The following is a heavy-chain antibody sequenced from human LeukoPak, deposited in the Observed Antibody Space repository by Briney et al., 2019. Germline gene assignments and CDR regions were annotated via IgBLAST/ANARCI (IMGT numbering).Heavy chain of an antibody. Sequence: PGGSLRLSCAVSGFTITNHLMSWVRQAPGKGLEWVANIKQDGREKYYVDSVRGRFTISSDNGKNSLYLQMNRLRVEDTALYYCVRDPFFSVPWGQGTLVTVSS. CDR3: VRDPFFSVP. J-gene: IGHJ5*02. V-gene: IGHV3-7*01. CDR1: GFTITNHL. CDR2: IKQDGREK. D-gene: IGHD2/OR15-2a*01.